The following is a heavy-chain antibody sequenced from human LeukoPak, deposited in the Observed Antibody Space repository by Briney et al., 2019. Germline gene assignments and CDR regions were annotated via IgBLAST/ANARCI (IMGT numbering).Heavy chain of an antibody. CDR1: GYTFTGYY. J-gene: IGHJ6*03. CDR3: ARVGTAMVTAYYYMDV. Sequence: GASVKVSCKASGYTFTGYYMHWVRQAPGQGLEWMGWINPNSGGTNYAQKFQGRVTMTRDTSISTAYMELSRLRSDDTAVYYCARVGTAMVTAYYYMDVWGKGTTVTVSS. D-gene: IGHD5-18*01. V-gene: IGHV1-2*02. CDR2: INPNSGGT.